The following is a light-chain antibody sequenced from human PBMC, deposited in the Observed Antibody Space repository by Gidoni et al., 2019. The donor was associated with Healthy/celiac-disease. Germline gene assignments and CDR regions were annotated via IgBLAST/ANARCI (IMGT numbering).Light chain of an antibody. CDR1: QSVLYSSNNKNY. CDR2: WAS. Sequence: IVMTHPPASLAVSLGERATINCKSSQSVLYSSNNKNYLAWYQQKPGQPPKLLIYWASTRESGVPDRFSGSGSGTDFTLTISSLQAEDVAVYYCQQYYSTPLTFGPGTKVDIK. CDR3: QQYYSTPLT. J-gene: IGKJ3*01. V-gene: IGKV4-1*01.